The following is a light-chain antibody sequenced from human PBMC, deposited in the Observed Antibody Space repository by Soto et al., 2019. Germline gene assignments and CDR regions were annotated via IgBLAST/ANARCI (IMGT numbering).Light chain of an antibody. Sequence: EVVLTQSPATLSLSPGDSATLSCRSSRSDSDYLAWYQQKPGQAPGLLIYDVSKRASGIPARFSGAGSDSVFTLAISSLEPEDFAVYFCQQRADWPPTWAFGQGTKVEVK. J-gene: IGKJ1*01. V-gene: IGKV3-11*01. CDR1: RSDSDY. CDR3: QQRADWPPTWA. CDR2: DVS.